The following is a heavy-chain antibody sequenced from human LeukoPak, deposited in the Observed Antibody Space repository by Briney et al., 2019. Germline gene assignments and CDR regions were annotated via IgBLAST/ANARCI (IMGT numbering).Heavy chain of an antibody. CDR2: IYHSGST. CDR3: ARVPSYYDYVWGSYRYDAFDI. J-gene: IGHJ3*02. V-gene: IGHV4-38-2*01. D-gene: IGHD3-16*02. CDR1: GYSISSGYY. Sequence: SETLSLTCAVSGYSISSGYYWGWIRQPPGKGLEWIGSIYHSGSTYYNPSLKGRATISVDTSKNQFSLKLSSVTAADTAVYYCARVPSYYDYVWGSYRYDAFDIWGQGTMVTVSS.